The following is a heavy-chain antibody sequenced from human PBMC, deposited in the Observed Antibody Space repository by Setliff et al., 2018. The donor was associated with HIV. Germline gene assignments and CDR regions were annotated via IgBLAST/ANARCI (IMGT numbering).Heavy chain of an antibody. CDR3: ARKQSWSSGGEAFDI. V-gene: IGHV7-4-1*02. CDR1: GYTFTSYA. J-gene: IGHJ3*02. Sequence: ASVKVSCKASGYTFTSYAMNWVRQAPGQGLEWMGRISTNTGNPTYAQGFTGRFVFSMDTSVSTAYLQISSLKAEDTAVYYCARKQSWSSGGEAFDIWGQGTMVTVSS. D-gene: IGHD2-8*01. CDR2: ISTNTGNP.